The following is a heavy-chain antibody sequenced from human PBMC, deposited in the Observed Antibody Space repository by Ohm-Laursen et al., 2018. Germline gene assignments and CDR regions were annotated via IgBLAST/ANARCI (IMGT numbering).Heavy chain of an antibody. CDR2: ISWNSGSI. J-gene: IGHJ4*02. CDR3: ATPMSGSYFGEFDY. Sequence: SLRLSCAASGFTFADYAMHWVRQGPGKGLEWVPGISWNSGSIGYADSVKGRFTISRDNAKNSLYLQMNSLRAEDTALYSCATPMSGSYFGEFDYWGQGTLVTVSS. V-gene: IGHV3-9*01. CDR1: GFTFADYA. D-gene: IGHD1-26*01.